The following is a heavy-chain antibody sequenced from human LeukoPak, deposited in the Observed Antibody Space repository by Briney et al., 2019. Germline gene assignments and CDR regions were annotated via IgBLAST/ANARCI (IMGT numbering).Heavy chain of an antibody. Sequence: GRSLRLSCAPSVFTFDVYAMHCVPEAPGEGVECVSGITQNSDNIEHAHSVRRRYTISRDNDKISLYLQMNSLRAEDMALYQCSKGGGGRLISYYYMDVWVKGTTVTVSS. D-gene: IGHD3-16*01. V-gene: IGHV3-9*03. CDR2: ITQNSDNI. J-gene: IGHJ6*03. CDR3: SKGGGGRLISYYYMDV. CDR1: VFTFDVYA.